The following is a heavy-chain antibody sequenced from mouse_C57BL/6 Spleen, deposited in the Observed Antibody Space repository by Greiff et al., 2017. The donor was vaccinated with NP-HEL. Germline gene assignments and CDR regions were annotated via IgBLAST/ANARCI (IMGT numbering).Heavy chain of an antibody. CDR3: ARIYDYDVGYYAMDY. D-gene: IGHD2-4*01. Sequence: VQLQQPGAELVRPGSSVKLSCKASGYTFTSYWMHWVKQRPIQGLEWIGNIDPSDSETHYNQKFKDKATLTVDKSSSTAYMQLSSLTSEDSAVYYCARIYDYDVGYYAMDYWGQGTSVTVSS. CDR2: IDPSDSET. V-gene: IGHV1-52*01. CDR1: GYTFTSYW. J-gene: IGHJ4*01.